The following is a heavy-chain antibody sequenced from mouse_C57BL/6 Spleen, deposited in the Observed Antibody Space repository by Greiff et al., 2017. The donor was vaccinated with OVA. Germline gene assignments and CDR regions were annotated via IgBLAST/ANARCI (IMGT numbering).Heavy chain of an antibody. CDR2: IHPNSGST. CDR3: ASHSKTFDY. J-gene: IGHJ2*01. CDR1: GYTFTSYW. V-gene: IGHV1-64*01. D-gene: IGHD2-5*01. Sequence: QVQLQQPGAELVKPGASVKLSCKASGYTFTSYWMHWVKQRPGQGLEWIGLIHPNSGSTNYNEKFKSKATLTVDKSYSTAYMQLVSLTSEDSAVYYCASHSKTFDYWGQGTTLTVAS.